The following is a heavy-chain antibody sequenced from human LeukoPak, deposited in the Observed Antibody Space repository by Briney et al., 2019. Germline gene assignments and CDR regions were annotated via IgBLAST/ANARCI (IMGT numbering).Heavy chain of an antibody. CDR3: ARDFWNFDDSRGYYRDFDS. CDR1: TSY. J-gene: IGHJ5*01. Sequence: GASVKVSCEATSYISWVRQAPGQGLEWMGWIGSYAGDTYYAQKFQGRVTVTTDTSSSTAYMELRSLRSDDTAVYYCARDFWNFDDSRGYYRDFDSWGQGTLVTVSS. D-gene: IGHD3-22*01. CDR2: IGSYAGDT. V-gene: IGHV1-18*01.